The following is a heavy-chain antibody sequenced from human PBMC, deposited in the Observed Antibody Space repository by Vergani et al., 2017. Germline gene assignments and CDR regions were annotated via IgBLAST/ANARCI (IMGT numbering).Heavy chain of an antibody. D-gene: IGHD6-13*01. V-gene: IGHV1-18*04. Sequence: QVQLVQSGAEVKKPGASVKVSCKASGYTFTSYGISWVRQAPGQGLEWMGWISAYNGNTNYAQKLQGRVTMTTDTSTSTAYMELRSLRYYDTAVYYCARDPLPLKKFLQQLVRVFDYWGQGTLVTVSS. J-gene: IGHJ4*02. CDR1: GYTFTSYG. CDR2: ISAYNGNT. CDR3: ARDPLPLKKFLQQLVRVFDY.